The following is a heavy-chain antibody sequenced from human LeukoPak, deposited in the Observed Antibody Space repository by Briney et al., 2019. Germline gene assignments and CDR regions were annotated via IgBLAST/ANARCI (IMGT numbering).Heavy chain of an antibody. CDR3: ARRRNYYDSSGYLPRVIDY. J-gene: IGHJ4*02. D-gene: IGHD3-22*01. Sequence: PSETLSLTCAVYGGSFSGYYWSWIRQPPGKGLEWIGEINHSGSTNYNPSLKSRVTISVDTSKNQFSLKLSSVTAADTAVYYCARRRNYYDSSGYLPRVIDYWGQGTLVTVSS. CDR1: GGSFSGYY. V-gene: IGHV4-34*01. CDR2: INHSGST.